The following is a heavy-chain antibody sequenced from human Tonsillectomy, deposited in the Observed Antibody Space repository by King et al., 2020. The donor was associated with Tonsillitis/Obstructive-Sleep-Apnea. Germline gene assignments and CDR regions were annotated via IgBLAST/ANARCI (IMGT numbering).Heavy chain of an antibody. J-gene: IGHJ4*02. Sequence: VQLVESGGGLVKPGGSLRLSCAASGFTFSNAWMSWVRQAPGKGLEWVGRIKSKTDGGTTDYAAPVKGRFTISRDDSKNTLYLQMNSLKTEDTDVYYCTTVRYNFLSGYYTDVYWGQGTLVTVSS. CDR2: IKSKTDGGTT. D-gene: IGHD3-3*01. CDR1: GFTFSNAW. CDR3: TTVRYNFLSGYYTDVY. V-gene: IGHV3-15*01.